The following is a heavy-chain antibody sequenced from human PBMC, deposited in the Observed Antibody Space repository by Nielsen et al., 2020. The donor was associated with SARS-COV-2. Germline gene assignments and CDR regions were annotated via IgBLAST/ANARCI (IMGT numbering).Heavy chain of an antibody. CDR1: GFTFDDYG. CDR2: INWNGGST. CDR3: VKEYSWGTVVTPAGAFDI. Sequence: GGSLRLSCAASGFTFDDYGMSWVCQAPGKGLEWVSGINWNGGSTGYADSVKGRFTISRDNSKNTLYLQMSSLRAEDTAVYYCVKEYSWGTVVTPAGAFDIWGQGTMVTRLL. V-gene: IGHV3-20*04. D-gene: IGHD4-23*01. J-gene: IGHJ3*02.